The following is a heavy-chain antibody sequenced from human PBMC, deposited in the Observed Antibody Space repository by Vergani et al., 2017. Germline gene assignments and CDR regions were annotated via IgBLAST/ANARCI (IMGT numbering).Heavy chain of an antibody. D-gene: IGHD5-24*01. CDR3: AINRAIELAGRMHYYYAIDV. J-gene: IGHJ6*02. V-gene: IGHV4-39*01. Sequence: QLQLQESGPGLVKPSETLSLTCAVSGVSIKSRSYYWGWIRQSPGKGLEWIGSIYDNGNTYYNPSLKSRVAISVDTSKNQVSLNLGSVTAADTAVYYCAINRAIELAGRMHYYYAIDVWGQGTTVTVSS. CDR1: GVSIKSRSYY. CDR2: IYDNGNT.